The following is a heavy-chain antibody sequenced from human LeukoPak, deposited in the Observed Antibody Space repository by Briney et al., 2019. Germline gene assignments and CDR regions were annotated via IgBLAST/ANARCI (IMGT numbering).Heavy chain of an antibody. D-gene: IGHD1-26*01. CDR3: AKYGPQDSGSSHFDY. CDR2: INHNGNVN. CDR1: GFTFSSYW. Sequence: GGSLRLSCAASGFTFSSYWMSWARQAPGKGLEWVASINHNGNVNYYVDSVKGRFTTSRDNSKNTLFLQMNSLRAEDTAIYYCAKYGPQDSGSSHFDYWGQGALVTVSS. V-gene: IGHV3-7*03. J-gene: IGHJ4*02.